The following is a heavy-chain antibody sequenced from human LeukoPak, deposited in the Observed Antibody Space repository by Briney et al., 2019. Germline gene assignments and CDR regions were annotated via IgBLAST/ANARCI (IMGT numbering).Heavy chain of an antibody. D-gene: IGHD2-2*01. CDR1: GFTFSSYA. CDR2: ISGSGDST. J-gene: IGHJ4*02. Sequence: GGSLRLSCAASGFTFSSYAMSGVRQAPGKGLEGVSAISGSGDSTYYADSVKGRFTISRDNSKNTLFLQMNSLRAEDTAVYYCAKDIVVVPDALDYWGQGTLVTVSS. V-gene: IGHV3-23*01. CDR3: AKDIVVVPDALDY.